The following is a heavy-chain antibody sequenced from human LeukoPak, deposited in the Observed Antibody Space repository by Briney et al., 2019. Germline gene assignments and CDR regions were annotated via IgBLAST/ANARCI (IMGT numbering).Heavy chain of an antibody. Sequence: GGSLRLSCAATGFTFSNYAIHWGRQAPGKGLEWVAFISDDGSRQHYADSVKGRFTISRDNSKNTVYLQMNSLRAEDTAVYYCARDGMAAADLDYWGQGTLVTVSS. D-gene: IGHD6-13*01. V-gene: IGHV3-30-3*01. CDR1: GFTFSNYA. CDR3: ARDGMAAADLDY. J-gene: IGHJ4*02. CDR2: ISDDGSRQ.